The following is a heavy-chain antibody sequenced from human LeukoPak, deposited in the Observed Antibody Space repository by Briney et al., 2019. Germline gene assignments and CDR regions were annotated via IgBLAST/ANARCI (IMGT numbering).Heavy chain of an antibody. Sequence: GGSLRLSCAASGFTFSDYYMSWIRQAPGKGLEWVSYISSSGSTIYYADSVKGRFTISRDNAKNSLYLQMNSLRAEDTAVYYCARDRRRDYYDSSGSLDIWGQGTMVTVSS. D-gene: IGHD3-22*01. CDR2: ISSSGSTI. J-gene: IGHJ3*02. CDR1: GFTFSDYY. CDR3: ARDRRRDYYDSSGSLDI. V-gene: IGHV3-11*04.